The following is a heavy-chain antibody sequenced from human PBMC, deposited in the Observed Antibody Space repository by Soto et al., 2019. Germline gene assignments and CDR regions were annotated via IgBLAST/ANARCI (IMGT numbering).Heavy chain of an antibody. Sequence: QLQLQESGSGLVKPSQTLSLTGAVSGGSISSGGYSWSWIRQPPGKGLEWIGYIYHSGSTYYNPSLNILVTILVDRSNNLLSLQLSSVTSADTAVQYCAAGGGILRYYWVQGTLVTVSS. CDR1: GGSISSGGYS. V-gene: IGHV4-30-2*01. CDR3: AAGGGILRYY. D-gene: IGHD4-17*01. J-gene: IGHJ4*02. CDR2: IYHSGST.